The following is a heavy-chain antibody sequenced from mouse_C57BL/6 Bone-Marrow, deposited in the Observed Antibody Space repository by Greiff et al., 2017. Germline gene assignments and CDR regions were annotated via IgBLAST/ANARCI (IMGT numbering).Heavy chain of an antibody. CDR3: AFYYDYDGTV. CDR1: GFTFSDYG. CDR2: ISSGSSTI. D-gene: IGHD2-4*01. J-gene: IGHJ1*03. Sequence: EVKLMESGGGLVKPGGSLKLSCAASGFTFSDYGMHWVRQAPEKGLEWVAYISSGSSTIYYADTVKGRFTISRDNAKNTLFLQMTSLRSEDTAMYYCAFYYDYDGTVWGTGTTVTVSS. V-gene: IGHV5-17*01.